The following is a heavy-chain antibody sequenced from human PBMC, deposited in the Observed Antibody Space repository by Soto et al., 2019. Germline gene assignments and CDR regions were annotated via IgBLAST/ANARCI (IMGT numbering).Heavy chain of an antibody. V-gene: IGHV3-23*01. CDR1: GFTFDNYA. CDR3: AKHDFGDYRAYDI. Sequence: GGSLRLSCAASGFTFDNYAMTWVRHTPGKGLEWVSSIDGRGLDTYYADSVKGRFTISRDNSKSTLYLQTNSLRAEDTAVYYCAKHDFGDYRAYDIWGQGTMVTVSS. D-gene: IGHD4-17*01. CDR2: IDGRGLDT. J-gene: IGHJ3*02.